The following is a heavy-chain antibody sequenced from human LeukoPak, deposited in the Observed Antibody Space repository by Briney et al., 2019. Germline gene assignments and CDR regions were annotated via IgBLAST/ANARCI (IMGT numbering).Heavy chain of an antibody. V-gene: IGHV3-30-3*01. CDR1: GFTFSSYA. CDR3: ATESTYDSSGYY. Sequence: PLGSLRLSRAPSGFTFSSYAMPWVGPAPGKGLEWVGVISYDGSNKYYADSVKGRFTISRDNSKNTLYLQMNSLRAEDTAVYYCATESTYDSSGYYWGEGTLVTVSS. J-gene: IGHJ4*02. D-gene: IGHD3-22*01. CDR2: ISYDGSNK.